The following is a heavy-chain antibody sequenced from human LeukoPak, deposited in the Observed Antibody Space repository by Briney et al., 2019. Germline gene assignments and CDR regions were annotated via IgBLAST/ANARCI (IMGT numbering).Heavy chain of an antibody. J-gene: IGHJ5*02. CDR3: ARGPPNSSSWVNWFDP. D-gene: IGHD6-13*01. Sequence: SETLSLTCAVYGGSFSGYYWSWIRQPPGKGLEWSGEINHSGSTNYNPSLKSRVTISVDTSKNQFSLKLSSVTAADTAVYYCARGPPNSSSWVNWFDPWGQGTLVTVSS. CDR1: GGSFSGYY. CDR2: INHSGST. V-gene: IGHV4-34*01.